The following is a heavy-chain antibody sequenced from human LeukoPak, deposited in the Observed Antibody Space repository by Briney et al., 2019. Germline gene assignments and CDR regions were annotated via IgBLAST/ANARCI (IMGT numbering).Heavy chain of an antibody. V-gene: IGHV3-48*03. CDR2: ISRSGSTI. CDR3: ASGGAVDDLFQH. CDR1: GFTFSSYE. J-gene: IGHJ1*01. D-gene: IGHD3-16*01. Sequence: GGSLRLSCAASGFTFSSYEMNWVRQAPGKGLEWVSYISRSGSTIYYAGSVKGRFTISRDDAKNSLYLQMNSLRVEDTAVYYCASGGAVDDLFQHWGQGTLVTVSS.